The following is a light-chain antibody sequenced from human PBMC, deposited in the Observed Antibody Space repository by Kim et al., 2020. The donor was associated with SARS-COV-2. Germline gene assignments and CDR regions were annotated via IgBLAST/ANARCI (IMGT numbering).Light chain of an antibody. V-gene: IGKV3-15*01. Sequence: SPRERATLSCRASQSISVNLAWYQLKPGQAPRLLIYGASTRATGVPARFSASGSGTEFTLTIGSLQSEDFAVYYCQQYNNWPPDFTFGQGTKLEI. CDR1: QSISVN. J-gene: IGKJ2*01. CDR3: QQYNNWPPDFT. CDR2: GAS.